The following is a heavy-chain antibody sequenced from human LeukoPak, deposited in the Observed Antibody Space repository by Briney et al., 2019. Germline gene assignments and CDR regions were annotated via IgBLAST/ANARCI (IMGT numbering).Heavy chain of an antibody. CDR2: ISYDGSNK. CDR1: GFTFSSYA. Sequence: SGGSLRLSYAASGFTFSSYAMHWVRQAPGKGLEWVAVISYDGSNKYYADSVKGRFTISRDNSKNTLYLQMNSLRPEDTAVYYCARGYCTSTSCSPPSPWGQGTLVTVSS. D-gene: IGHD2-2*01. V-gene: IGHV3-30-3*01. CDR3: ARGYCTSTSCSPPSP. J-gene: IGHJ5*02.